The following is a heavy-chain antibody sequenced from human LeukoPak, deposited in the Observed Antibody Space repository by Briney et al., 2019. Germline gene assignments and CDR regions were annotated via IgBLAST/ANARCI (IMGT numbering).Heavy chain of an antibody. J-gene: IGHJ4*02. CDR3: ARAPSFGTVDY. V-gene: IGHV3-7*01. Sequence: GESLRLSCAASGFTFSSSWMSWVRQAPGKGLEWVANIKPDGSAGYYVGSAEGRFIVSRDNANNYLYLHTGSLRAEDTAFYYCARAPSFGTVDYWGQGTLVTVSS. D-gene: IGHD1-7*01. CDR2: IKPDGSAG. CDR1: GFTFSSSW.